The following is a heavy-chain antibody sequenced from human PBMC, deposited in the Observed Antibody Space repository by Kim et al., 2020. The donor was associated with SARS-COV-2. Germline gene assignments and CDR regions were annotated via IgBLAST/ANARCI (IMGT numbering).Heavy chain of an antibody. J-gene: IGHJ4*02. V-gene: IGHV3-33*06. CDR3: ANFES. CDR2: SEGSNK. Sequence: SEGSNKYYADTVQGRFTISRDNSKNMLFLQMNSLRAEDTAVYYCANFESWGQGTLVTVSS.